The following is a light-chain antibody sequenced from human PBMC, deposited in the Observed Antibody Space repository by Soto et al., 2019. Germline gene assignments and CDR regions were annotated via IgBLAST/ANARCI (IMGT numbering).Light chain of an antibody. CDR3: QQRSNWPPGMYT. CDR1: QSVNNY. CDR2: DVS. Sequence: EIVLTQSPATLSLSPGERATLSCRASQSVNNYLAWYQQRPGQAPRLLIYDVSNRATGIPARFSGSGAGTDFTLTISILEPEDFAVYYCQQRSNWPPGMYTFGQGTKLEIK. J-gene: IGKJ2*01. V-gene: IGKV3-11*01.